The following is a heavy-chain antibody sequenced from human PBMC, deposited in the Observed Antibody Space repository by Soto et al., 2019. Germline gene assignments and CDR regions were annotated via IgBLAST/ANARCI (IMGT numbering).Heavy chain of an antibody. CDR2: ISAYNGNT. D-gene: IGHD3-10*01. Sequence: ASVKVSCKASGYPFTSSGISWVRQAPGQGLEWMGWISAYNGNTNYAQKLQGRVTMTTDTSTSTAYMELRSLRSDDTAVYYCAGGSGSYYNAPDAFDIWGQGTMVTVSS. CDR3: AGGSGSYYNAPDAFDI. J-gene: IGHJ3*02. V-gene: IGHV1-18*01. CDR1: GYPFTSSG.